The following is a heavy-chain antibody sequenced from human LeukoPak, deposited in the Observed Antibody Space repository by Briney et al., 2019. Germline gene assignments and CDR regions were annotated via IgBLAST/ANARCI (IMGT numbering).Heavy chain of an antibody. J-gene: IGHJ1*01. CDR1: GFILDDYG. Sequence: GGSLRLSCAASGFILDDYGMTWVRQAPGKGLEWVSGITWNGGYTGYADSVKGRFTISRDNAKNSLYLQMNSLRAEDTALYYCAGTYYYDSSGFYPEFFQHWGQGTLVIISS. CDR2: ITWNGGYT. D-gene: IGHD3-22*01. V-gene: IGHV3-20*04. CDR3: AGTYYYDSSGFYPEFFQH.